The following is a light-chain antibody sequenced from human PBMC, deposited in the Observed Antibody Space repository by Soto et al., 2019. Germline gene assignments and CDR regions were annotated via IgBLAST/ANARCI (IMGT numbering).Light chain of an antibody. CDR3: QQYDNWPWT. Sequence: EIVMTQSPATLSVSPGERATLSCRAGQTVSSNLAWYQQKPGQAHRLLIYGAFTRATGIPARFSGSGSGTEFTLTISSLQSEDFAVYYCQQYDNWPWTFGQGTKVDIK. CDR2: GAF. CDR1: QTVSSN. V-gene: IGKV3-15*01. J-gene: IGKJ1*01.